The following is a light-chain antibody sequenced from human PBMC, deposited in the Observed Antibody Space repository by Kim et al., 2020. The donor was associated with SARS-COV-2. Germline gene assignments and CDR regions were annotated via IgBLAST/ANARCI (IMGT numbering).Light chain of an antibody. V-gene: IGKV1-9*01. J-gene: IGKJ5*01. CDR1: QGIDSY. CDR2: TAS. Sequence: IQLTQSPSSLSASVGDRVTITCRVSQGIDSYLAWYQHKPGKAPKLLIYTASTLQSGVPSRFSGSGSGTDFTLTISRLQPEDFATYYCQQINSYPITVGQGTRLEIK. CDR3: QQINSYPIT.